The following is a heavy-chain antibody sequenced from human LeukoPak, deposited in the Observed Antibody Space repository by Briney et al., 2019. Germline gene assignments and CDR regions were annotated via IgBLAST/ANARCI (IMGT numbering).Heavy chain of an antibody. Sequence: GESLQISCQGSGYRFTSYWIGWVRPMPGKGLEWTGIIYPGDSDTRYSPSFQGQVTISADKSISTAYLQWSSLKASDTAMYCCARQYSSSWYSEPNWFDPWGQGTLVTVSS. CDR3: ARQYSSSWYSEPNWFDP. CDR2: IYPGDSDT. V-gene: IGHV5-51*01. J-gene: IGHJ5*02. CDR1: GYRFTSYW. D-gene: IGHD6-13*01.